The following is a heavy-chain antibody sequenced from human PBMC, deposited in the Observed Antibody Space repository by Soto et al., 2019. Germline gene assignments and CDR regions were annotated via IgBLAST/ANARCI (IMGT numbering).Heavy chain of an antibody. CDR1: GYHFTDYW. D-gene: IGHD2-2*01. Sequence: GESLTLSCKGSGYHFTDYWIGWVRQLPGTGQEWMGIIYPGDSDTRYSPSFQGHVTITVDKSTSTAYLQWNTLKASDTAMYYCAIQTSNVRYYCYDMDCWGRGPTVIVAS. J-gene: IGHJ6*02. V-gene: IGHV5-51*01. CDR3: AIQTSNVRYYCYDMDC. CDR2: IYPGDSDT.